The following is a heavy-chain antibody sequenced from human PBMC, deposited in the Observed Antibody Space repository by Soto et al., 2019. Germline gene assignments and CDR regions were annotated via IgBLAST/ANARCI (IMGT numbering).Heavy chain of an antibody. V-gene: IGHV4-39*01. J-gene: IGHJ4*02. CDR2: IYYSGST. Sequence: SETLSLTCTVSGGSISSSSYYWGWIRQPPGKGLEWIGSIYYSGSTYYNPSLKSRVTISVDTSKNQFSLKLSSVTAADTAVYYCARHLSPRKLELPYYFDYWGQGTLVTVSS. D-gene: IGHD1-7*01. CDR1: GGSISSSSYY. CDR3: ARHLSPRKLELPYYFDY.